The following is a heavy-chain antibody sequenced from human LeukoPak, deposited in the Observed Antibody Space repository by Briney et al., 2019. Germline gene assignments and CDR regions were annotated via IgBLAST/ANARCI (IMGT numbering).Heavy chain of an antibody. CDR2: IYYGGST. J-gene: IGHJ6*02. V-gene: IGHV4-59*01. D-gene: IGHD3-3*01. CDR3: ARGNRRYDPPDV. Sequence: SETLSLTCTVSGSSISTYFWSWIRQPPGEGLEWIGYIYYGGSTNYNPSLQSRATISVDTSKNELSLKLMSVTAADTAVYYCARGNRRYDPPDVWGQGTTVTVSS. CDR1: GSSISTYF.